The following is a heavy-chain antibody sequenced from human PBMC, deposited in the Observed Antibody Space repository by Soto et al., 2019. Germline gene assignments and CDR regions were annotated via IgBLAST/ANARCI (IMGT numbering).Heavy chain of an antibody. CDR1: GYTFTRYG. CDR3: AMVDVYVTPSPQDV. D-gene: IGHD3-16*01. V-gene: IGHV1-18*01. Sequence: QVQLVQSGAEVKNPGASVKVSCKASGYTFTRYGIGWARQAPGQGLEWMGWINTYNGNTNYAQNVQGRVTLTTDTSTSTAYMGLRSLRSNDTAIYYCAMVDVYVTPSPQDVWGQVTTVIVS. CDR2: INTYNGNT. J-gene: IGHJ6*02.